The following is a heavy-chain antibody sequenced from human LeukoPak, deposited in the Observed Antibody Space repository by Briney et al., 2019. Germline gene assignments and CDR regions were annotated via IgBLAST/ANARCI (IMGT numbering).Heavy chain of an antibody. CDR3: ARAYYDILTGYSYYFDY. V-gene: IGHV4-34*09. Sequence: SETLSLTCAVYGGSFSGHYWSWIRQPPGKGLEWIGYIYYSGSTYYNPSLRSRVTISVDTSKNQFSLKLSSVTAADTAVYYCARAYYDILTGYSYYFDYWGQGTLITVSS. CDR1: GGSFSGHY. D-gene: IGHD3-9*01. CDR2: IYYSGST. J-gene: IGHJ4*02.